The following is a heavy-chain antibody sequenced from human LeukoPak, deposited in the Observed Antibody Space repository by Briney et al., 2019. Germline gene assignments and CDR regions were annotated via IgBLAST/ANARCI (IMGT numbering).Heavy chain of an antibody. Sequence: ASVTVSCTASGYTFINYFLHWVRQAPGKGLDWKGVIKPRADGTRSAQDLQGRITVTTDASSNIASMEWRSLKSDAKVTYYCVRGTLLGHDTSGPGFDRWGQGRVVTV. J-gene: IGHJ3*01. CDR3: VRGTLLGHDTSGPGFDR. CDR2: IKPRADGT. V-gene: IGHV1-46*04. CDR1: GYTFINYF. D-gene: IGHD3-22*01.